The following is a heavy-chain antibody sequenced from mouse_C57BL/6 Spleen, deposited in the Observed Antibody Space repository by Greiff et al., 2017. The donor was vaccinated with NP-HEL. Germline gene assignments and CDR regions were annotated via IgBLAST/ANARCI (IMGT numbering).Heavy chain of an antibody. J-gene: IGHJ3*01. CDR2: IYPGDGDT. V-gene: IGHV1-82*01. CDR1: GYAFSSSW. CDR3: AAPITTVPWFAY. Sequence: QVQLKQSGPELVQPGASVKISCKASGYAFSSSWMNWVKQRPGKGLEWIGRIYPGDGDTNYNGKFKGKATLTADKSSSTAYMQLSSLTSEDSAVYFCAAPITTVPWFAYWGQGTLVTVSA. D-gene: IGHD1-1*01.